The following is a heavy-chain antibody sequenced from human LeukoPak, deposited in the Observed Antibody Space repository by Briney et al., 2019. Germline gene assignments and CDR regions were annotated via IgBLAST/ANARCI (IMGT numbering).Heavy chain of an antibody. CDR1: GFTFSSYS. Sequence: GGSLRLSCAASGFTFSSYSMNWVRQAPGKGLEWVSSISSSGSYIYYADSVKGRFTISRDNAKNSLYLQMNSLRAEDTAVYYCAGGLEPYDADLRWFDPWGQGTLVTVSS. V-gene: IGHV3-21*01. J-gene: IGHJ5*02. D-gene: IGHD3-3*01. CDR3: AGGLEPYDADLRWFDP. CDR2: ISSSGSYI.